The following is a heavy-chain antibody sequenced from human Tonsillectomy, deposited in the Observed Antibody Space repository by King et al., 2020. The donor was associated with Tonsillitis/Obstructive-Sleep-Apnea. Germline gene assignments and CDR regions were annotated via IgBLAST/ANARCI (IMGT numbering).Heavy chain of an antibody. J-gene: IGHJ2*01. CDR3: ARITRDRGQVRYFDL. V-gene: IGHV4-59*01. Sequence: QLQESGPGLVKPSETLSLTCTVSGGSIRSYFWSWIRQPPGKGLEWIGDIYYSGSTNYNPALKSRVTISVDTSKNQFTLKLSSVIAADTAVYYCARITRDRGQVRYFDLCGRGTLAT. CDR2: IYYSGST. CDR1: GGSIRSYF. D-gene: IGHD3-10*01.